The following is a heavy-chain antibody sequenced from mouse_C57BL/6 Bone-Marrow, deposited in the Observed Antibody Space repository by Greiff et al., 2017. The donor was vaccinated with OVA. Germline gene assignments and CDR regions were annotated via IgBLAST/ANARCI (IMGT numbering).Heavy chain of an antibody. CDR3: ARYYYGYDAYFDV. CDR2: ISSGSSTI. Sequence: EVQVVESGGGLVKPGGSLKLSCAASGFTFSDYGMHWVRQAPEKGLEWVAYISSGSSTIYYADTVKGRFTISRTNAKNTLFLQMTSLRSEDTAMYYCARYYYGYDAYFDVWGTGTTVTVSS. D-gene: IGHD2-2*01. CDR1: GFTFSDYG. J-gene: IGHJ1*03. V-gene: IGHV5-17*01.